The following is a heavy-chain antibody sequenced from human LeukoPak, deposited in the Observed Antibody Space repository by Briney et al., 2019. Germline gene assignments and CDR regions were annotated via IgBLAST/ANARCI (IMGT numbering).Heavy chain of an antibody. CDR1: GFTFSSYG. Sequence: PGGTLRLSCAASGFTFSSYGMSWVRQAPGKGLEWVSAISGSGGSTYYADSVKGRFTISRDNSKNTLYLQMNSLRAEDTAVYYCAKAHFVVVTYDAFDIWGQGTMVTVSS. CDR3: AKAHFVVVTYDAFDI. J-gene: IGHJ3*02. V-gene: IGHV3-23*01. D-gene: IGHD3-22*01. CDR2: ISGSGGST.